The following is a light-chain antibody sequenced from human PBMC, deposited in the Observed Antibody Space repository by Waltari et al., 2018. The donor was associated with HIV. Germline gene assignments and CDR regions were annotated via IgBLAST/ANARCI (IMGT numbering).Light chain of an antibody. Sequence: QLVLTQSPSASAFLGASVKITCTLNGGLSSYPIAWHQHQPEKGPRYLMKLKSDGSHNREDEIPDRFSASNSGADHHLTISSLQSEDEGYYYCQTWDTGPVFGGGTKLTVL. CDR2: LKSDGSH. V-gene: IGLV4-69*01. CDR1: GGLSSYP. CDR3: QTWDTGPV. J-gene: IGLJ3*02.